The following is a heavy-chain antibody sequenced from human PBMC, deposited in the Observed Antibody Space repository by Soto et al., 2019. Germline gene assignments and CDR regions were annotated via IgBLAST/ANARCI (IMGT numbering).Heavy chain of an antibody. D-gene: IGHD6-13*01. CDR1: GFTFGDYA. CDR3: TRVGIAAAGYYYYGMDV. J-gene: IGHJ6*02. Sequence: GGSLRLSCTASGFTFGDYAMSWFRQAPGKGPEWVGFIRSKAYGGTTEYAASVKGRFTISRDDSKSIAYLQMNSLKTEDTAVYYCTRVGIAAAGYYYYGMDVWGQGTTVTVSS. V-gene: IGHV3-49*03. CDR2: IRSKAYGGTT.